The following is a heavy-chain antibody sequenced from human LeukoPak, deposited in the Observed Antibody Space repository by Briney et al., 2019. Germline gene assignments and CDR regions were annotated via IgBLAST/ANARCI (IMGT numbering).Heavy chain of an antibody. CDR3: ARGRLKNRGPRYFDL. J-gene: IGHJ2*01. V-gene: IGHV4-34*01. D-gene: IGHD6-19*01. CDR1: GGSFSGYY. Sequence: SETLSLTCTVSGGSFSGYYWSWIRQPPGKGLEWIGEINHSGSTNYNPSLKSRVTISVDTSKNQFSLKLSSVTAADTAVYYCARGRLKNRGPRYFDLWGRGTLVTVSS. CDR2: INHSGST.